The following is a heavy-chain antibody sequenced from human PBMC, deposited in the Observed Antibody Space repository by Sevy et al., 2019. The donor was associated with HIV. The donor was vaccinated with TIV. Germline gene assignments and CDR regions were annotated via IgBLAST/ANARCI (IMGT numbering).Heavy chain of an antibody. Sequence: ASVKVSCRVSGYTLTEFAMHWVRQAPGKGLEWMGTFDPEDEETMYAQKFQGRVTLTEDTSTDTAYMELSSLRSEDTAGYYCATTKDYYERSAYPVDYWGQGTLVTVSS. CDR2: FDPEDEET. V-gene: IGHV1-24*01. J-gene: IGHJ4*02. D-gene: IGHD3-22*01. CDR3: ATTKDYYERSAYPVDY. CDR1: GYTLTEFA.